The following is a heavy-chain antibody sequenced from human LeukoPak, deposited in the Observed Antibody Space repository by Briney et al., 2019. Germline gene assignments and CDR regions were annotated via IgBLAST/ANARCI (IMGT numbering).Heavy chain of an antibody. V-gene: IGHV1-8*02. Sequence: ASVKVSCKASGYTFTSYDINWVRQATGQGLEWMGWMNPNSGNTGYAQKFQGRVTMTRNTSISTAYMELSSLRSEDTAVYYCARLLAEHQPTDCWGQGTLVTVSS. CDR1: GYTFTSYD. CDR3: ARLLAEHQPTDC. CDR2: MNPNSGNT. D-gene: IGHD2-2*01. J-gene: IGHJ4*02.